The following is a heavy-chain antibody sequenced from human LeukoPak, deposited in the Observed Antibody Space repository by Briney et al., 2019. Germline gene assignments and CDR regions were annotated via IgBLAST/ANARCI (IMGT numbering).Heavy chain of an antibody. CDR3: ARGLRGTFDY. J-gene: IGHJ4*02. CDR2: IYYSGST. Sequence: SETLSLTCTVSGGSISSYYWSWIRQPPGKGLEWIGYIYYSGSTNYNSSLKSRVTISIDTSKNQFSLKLSSVTAADTAVYYCARGLRGTFDYWGQGTLVTVSS. V-gene: IGHV4-59*12. D-gene: IGHD1-1*01. CDR1: GGSISSYY.